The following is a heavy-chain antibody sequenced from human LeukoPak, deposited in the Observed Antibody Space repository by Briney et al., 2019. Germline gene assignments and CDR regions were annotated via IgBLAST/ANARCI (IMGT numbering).Heavy chain of an antibody. V-gene: IGHV3-66*01. CDR3: TRDRYYFDSSGYYY. D-gene: IGHD3-22*01. J-gene: IGHJ4*02. CDR2: IYSGGST. CDR1: EFSVGSNY. Sequence: GGSLRLSCAASEFSVGSNYMTWVRQAPGKGLEWVSLIYSGGSTYYADSVKGRFTISRDNSKNTLYLQMNSLRAEDTALYYCTRDRYYFDSSGYYYWGQGTLVTVSS.